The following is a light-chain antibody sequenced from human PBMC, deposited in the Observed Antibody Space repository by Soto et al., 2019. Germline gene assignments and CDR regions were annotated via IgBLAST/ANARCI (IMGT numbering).Light chain of an antibody. J-gene: IGKJ1*01. V-gene: IGKV1-5*01. CDR3: QHHNSYSQT. CDR2: GAS. CDR1: QSIRNY. Sequence: DIQMTQSPPTLSASVGDRVTITCRASQSIRNYLAWYQQMPGKAPKLLIYGASSLQSGVPSRFSGSGSGTEFTLTISSLPPDDFATYFCQHHNSYSQTFGQGTKVEIK.